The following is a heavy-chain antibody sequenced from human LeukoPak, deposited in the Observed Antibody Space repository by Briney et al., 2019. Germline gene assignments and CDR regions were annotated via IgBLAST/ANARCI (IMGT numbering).Heavy chain of an antibody. J-gene: IGHJ4*02. CDR1: GGSFTVYY. V-gene: IGHV4-34*01. D-gene: IGHD5-12*01. CDR3: ARDGYSGNDGL. Sequence: SETLSLTCSVSGGSFTVYYWTWIRQSPAMGLEWLGEINHSGSTKYNPSLKSRVTISVDTSKNQFSLKLSSVTAADTAVYYCARDGYSGNDGLWGQGTLVTVSS. CDR2: INHSGST.